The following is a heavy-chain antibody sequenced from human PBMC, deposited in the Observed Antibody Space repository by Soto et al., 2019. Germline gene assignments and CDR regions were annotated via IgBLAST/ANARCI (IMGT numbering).Heavy chain of an antibody. J-gene: IGHJ4*02. CDR1: GFTFSHHG. D-gene: IGHD2-21*01. CDR3: AKESDYYSNSKWSFDS. CDR2: VSSDGSIT. V-gene: IGHV3-30*18. Sequence: QVQLVESGGGVVQPGRSLRLSCAASGFTFSHHGMHWVRQAPGKGLEWLTVVSSDGSITYDADSVRGRFAISRDNFKNTLYLQMNSLRTEDTAVYYCAKESDYYSNSKWSFDSWGQGILVTVSS.